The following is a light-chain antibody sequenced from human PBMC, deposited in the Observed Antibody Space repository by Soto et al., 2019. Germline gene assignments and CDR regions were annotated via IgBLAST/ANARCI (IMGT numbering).Light chain of an antibody. CDR3: QQYNSCPLT. CDR1: QSISSW. Sequence: DIQMTQSPSTLSASVGDRVTITCRASQSISSWLAWYQQKPGKAPKLLIYDASSLESGVPSRFSGSGSGTEFTLTISSLQPDDFETYYCQQYNSCPLTFGGGTKVDIK. CDR2: DAS. J-gene: IGKJ4*01. V-gene: IGKV1-5*01.